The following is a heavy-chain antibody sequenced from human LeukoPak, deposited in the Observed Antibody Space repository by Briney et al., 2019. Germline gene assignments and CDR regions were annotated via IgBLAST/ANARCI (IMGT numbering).Heavy chain of an antibody. CDR1: GGTFSSYA. J-gene: IGHJ4*02. V-gene: IGHV1-69*13. CDR2: IIPIFGTA. CDR3: ARDQGYSYGPIGWYFDY. D-gene: IGHD5-18*01. Sequence: ASVKVSCKASGGTFSSYAISWVRQAPGQGLEWMGGIIPIFGTANYAQKFQGRVTITADESTSTAYMELSSLRSEDTAVYYCARDQGYSYGPIGWYFDYWGQGTLVTVSS.